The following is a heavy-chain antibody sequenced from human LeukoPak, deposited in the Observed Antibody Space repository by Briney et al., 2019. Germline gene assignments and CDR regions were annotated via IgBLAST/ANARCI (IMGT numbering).Heavy chain of an antibody. CDR2: ISAYNGNT. D-gene: IGHD3-9*01. Sequence: GASVKVSCKASGYTFTSYGISWVRQAPGQGLEWMGWISAYNGNTNYAQKLQGRVTMTTDTSTSTAYMELRSLRSDDTAVYYCARVHTIDILTTLYAFDIWGQGTMVTVSS. CDR1: GYTFTSYG. V-gene: IGHV1-18*01. CDR3: ARVHTIDILTTLYAFDI. J-gene: IGHJ3*02.